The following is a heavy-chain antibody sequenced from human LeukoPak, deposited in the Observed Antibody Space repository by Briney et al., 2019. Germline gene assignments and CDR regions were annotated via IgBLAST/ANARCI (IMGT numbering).Heavy chain of an antibody. CDR2: MNPNSGDT. D-gene: IGHD6-19*01. Sequence: GASVKVSCKASGYTFTGYYMHWVRQAPGQGLEWMGWMNPNSGDTNHAQKFQGRVTMTRDTSISTGYMELSRLRSDDTAVYYCARDLGYSSGWGYYFDYWGQGTLVTVSS. J-gene: IGHJ4*02. CDR1: GYTFTGYY. CDR3: ARDLGYSSGWGYYFDY. V-gene: IGHV1-2*02.